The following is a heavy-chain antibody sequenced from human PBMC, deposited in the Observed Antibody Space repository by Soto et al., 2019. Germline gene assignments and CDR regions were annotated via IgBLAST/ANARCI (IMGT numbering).Heavy chain of an antibody. CDR2: IYPGDSDT. V-gene: IGHV5-51*01. CDR3: ARHKRNDGYYYMDV. Sequence: GESLKICCAGSGYSFTSYWIGWVRPLPGKGLEWMGIIYPGDSDTRYSPSFQGQVTISADKSISTAYLQWSSLKASDTAMYYCARHKRNDGYYYMDVWGKGTTVTVSS. D-gene: IGHD1-1*01. J-gene: IGHJ6*03. CDR1: GYSFTSYW.